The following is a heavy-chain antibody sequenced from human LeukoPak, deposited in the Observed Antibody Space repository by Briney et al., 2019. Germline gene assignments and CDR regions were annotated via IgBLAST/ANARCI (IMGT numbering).Heavy chain of an antibody. CDR2: IIPILGIA. J-gene: IGHJ4*02. D-gene: IGHD2-2*01. Sequence: SVKVSCKASGGTFSSYTISWVRQAPGQGLEWMGRIIPILGIANYAQKFQGRVTITADKSTSTAYMELSSLRSEDTAVYYCAREAVVPAAIVGPFDYWGQGILVTVSS. CDR1: GGTFSSYT. CDR3: AREAVVPAAIVGPFDY. V-gene: IGHV1-69*04.